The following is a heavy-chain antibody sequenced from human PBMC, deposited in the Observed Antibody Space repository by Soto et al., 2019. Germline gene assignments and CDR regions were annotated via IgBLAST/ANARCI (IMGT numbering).Heavy chain of an antibody. D-gene: IGHD5-12*01. CDR2: ISWNSGSI. CDR1: GFTFDDYA. J-gene: IGHJ4*02. Sequence: PGGSLRLSCAASGFTFDDYAMHWVRQAPGKGLEWVSGISWNSGSIGYADSVKGRFTISRDNAKNSLYLQMNSLRAEDTALYYCAKTPKPSILVDKAFDYWGQGTLVTVSS. CDR3: AKTPKPSILVDKAFDY. V-gene: IGHV3-9*01.